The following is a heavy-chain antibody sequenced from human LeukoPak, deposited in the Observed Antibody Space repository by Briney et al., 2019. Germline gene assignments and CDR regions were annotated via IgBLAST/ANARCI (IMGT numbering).Heavy chain of an antibody. J-gene: IGHJ3*02. Sequence: GRSLRLSCAASGFSFSSHGMHWVRQAPGKGLEWVADIWYDDSIQYYADSVKGRFTISRDNSKNALYLQMDCLRAEDTAVYYCARAGPWALDIWGQGTMVTVSS. V-gene: IGHV3-33*01. CDR3: ARAGPWALDI. CDR1: GFSFSSHG. CDR2: IWYDDSIQ.